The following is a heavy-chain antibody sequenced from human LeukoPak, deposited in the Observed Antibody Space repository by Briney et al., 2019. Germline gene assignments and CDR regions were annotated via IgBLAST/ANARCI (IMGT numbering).Heavy chain of an antibody. J-gene: IGHJ4*02. CDR1: GGSISSSSYY. Sequence: SETLSLTCTVSGGSISSSSYYWGWIRQPPGKGLEWIGSIYYSGSTYYNPSLKSRVTISVDTSKNQFSLKLSSVTAADTAVYYCARLISGWLFDYWGQGTLVTVSS. V-gene: IGHV4-39*07. D-gene: IGHD6-19*01. CDR2: IYYSGST. CDR3: ARLISGWLFDY.